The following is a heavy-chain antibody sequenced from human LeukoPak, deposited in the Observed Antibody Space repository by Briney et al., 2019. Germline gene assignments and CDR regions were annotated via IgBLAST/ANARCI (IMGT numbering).Heavy chain of an antibody. V-gene: IGHV1-18*01. J-gene: IGHJ3*02. D-gene: IGHD5-24*01. CDR3: ARGVVEMATDDAFDI. CDR1: GYTFTSYG. CDR2: ISAYNGNT. Sequence: ASVKVSCKASGYTFTSYGISWVRQAPGQGLEWMGWISAYNGNTNYAQKLQGRVTMTTDTSTSTAYMELRSLRSEDTAVCYCARGVVEMATDDAFDIWGQGTMVTVSS.